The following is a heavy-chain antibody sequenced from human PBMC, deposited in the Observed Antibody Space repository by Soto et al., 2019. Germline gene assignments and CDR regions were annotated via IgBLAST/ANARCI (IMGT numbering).Heavy chain of an antibody. V-gene: IGHV5-51*01. J-gene: IGHJ6*02. CDR1: GYRFTSFW. CDR3: ARREEGMDV. Sequence: AQSLRVSWKGAGYRFTSFWGGWVRQMPGKGLEWMGIIYPGDSDTRYSPSFQGQVTIPAHKSISGAYLQWSSMNASDTAMYYCARREEGMDVWGQGTTVTVSS. CDR2: IYPGDSDT. D-gene: IGHD1-26*01.